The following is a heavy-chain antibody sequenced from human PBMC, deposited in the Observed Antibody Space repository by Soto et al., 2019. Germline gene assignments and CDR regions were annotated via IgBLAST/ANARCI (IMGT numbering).Heavy chain of an antibody. CDR1: GGTFSSYT. J-gene: IGHJ3*02. Sequence: ASVKVSCKASGGTFSSYTISWVRQAPGQGLEWMGRIIPILGIANYAQKFQGRVTITADKSTSTAYMELSSLRSEDTAVYYCARLGPVLPAAIQLPPGNWNSDAFDIWGQGTMVTVSS. CDR3: ARLGPVLPAAIQLPPGNWNSDAFDI. CDR2: IIPILGIA. V-gene: IGHV1-69*02. D-gene: IGHD2-2*01.